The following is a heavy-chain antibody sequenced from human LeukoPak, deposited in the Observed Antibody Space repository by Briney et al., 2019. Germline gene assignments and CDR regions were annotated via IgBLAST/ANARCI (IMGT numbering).Heavy chain of an antibody. J-gene: IGHJ4*02. V-gene: IGHV3-30-3*01. CDR2: ISYDGSNK. D-gene: IGHD2-15*01. CDR3: ARGSGHLVVAAADY. CDR1: GFTFSSHA. Sequence: PGRSLRLSCAASGFTFSSHAMHWVRQAPGKGLEWVAVISYDGSNKYYADSVKGRFTISRDNSKNTLYLQMNSLRSEDTAVYYCARGSGHLVVAAADYWGQGTLVTVSS.